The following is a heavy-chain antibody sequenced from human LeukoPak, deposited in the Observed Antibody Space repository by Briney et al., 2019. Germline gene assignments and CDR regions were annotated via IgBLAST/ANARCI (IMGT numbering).Heavy chain of an antibody. CDR3: GGLRLYPGTLW. CDR2: IYRSGTT. CDR1: GGSVTSGNW. Sequence: SETLSLTRAVSGGSVTSGNWWTWVRQPPGQGLEWIGEIYRSGTTNYNLSFKSRVTISVDKSKNHFSLNLTSVTAADTAIYYCGGLRLYPGTLWWGQGTPVNVSS. D-gene: IGHD1-14*01. V-gene: IGHV4-4*02. J-gene: IGHJ4*03.